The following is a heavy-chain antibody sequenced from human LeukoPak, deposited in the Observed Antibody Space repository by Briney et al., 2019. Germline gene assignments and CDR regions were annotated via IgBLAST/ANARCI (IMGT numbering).Heavy chain of an antibody. CDR2: IFYSGST. CDR1: GGSISGFY. CDR3: ARGGPAALGPVDL. D-gene: IGHD6-25*01. Sequence: PSETLSLTCTVSGGSISGFYWNWLRQPPGKGLEWIGYIFYSGSTNYNPSLKSRVTISIDTSKNQFSLKLSAVTAADTAVYYCARGGPAALGPVDLWGRGTLVSVSS. V-gene: IGHV4-59*01. J-gene: IGHJ2*01.